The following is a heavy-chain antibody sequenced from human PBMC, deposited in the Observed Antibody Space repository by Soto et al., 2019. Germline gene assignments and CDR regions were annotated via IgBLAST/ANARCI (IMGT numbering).Heavy chain of an antibody. CDR3: ARDRERWLQSDAFDI. D-gene: IGHD5-12*01. CDR1: GFTFSDYY. J-gene: IGHJ3*02. CDR2: ISSSGSTI. V-gene: IGHV3-11*01. Sequence: LSLSSAASGFTFSDYYMSWIRQAPGKGLEWVSYISSSGSTIYYADSVKGRFTISRDSAKNSLYLQMNSLRAEDTAVYYCARDRERWLQSDAFDIWGQGTMVTVSS.